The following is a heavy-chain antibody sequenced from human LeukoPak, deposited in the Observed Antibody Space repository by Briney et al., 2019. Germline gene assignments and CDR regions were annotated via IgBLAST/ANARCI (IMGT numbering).Heavy chain of an antibody. CDR2: IIPIFGTA. CDR1: GGTFSSYA. CDR3: ARDPDPPYYYDSSGYYSN. Sequence: SVKVSCKASGGTFSSYAISWVRQAPGQGLEWMGGIIPIFGTANYAQKFQGRVTITADESTSTAYMELSRLRSDDTAVYYCARDPDPPYYYDSSGYYSNWGQGTLVTVSS. D-gene: IGHD3-22*01. V-gene: IGHV1-69*13. J-gene: IGHJ4*02.